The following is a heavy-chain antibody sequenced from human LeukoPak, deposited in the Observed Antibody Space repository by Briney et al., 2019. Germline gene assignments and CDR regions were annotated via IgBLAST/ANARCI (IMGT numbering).Heavy chain of an antibody. V-gene: IGHV1-2*04. CDR1: GYTFTGYY. Sequence: ASVKVSCKASGYTFTGYYMHWVRQAPGQGLEWMGWINPNSGGTNYAQKLQGWVTMTRDTSISTAYMELSRLRSDDTAVYYCASYIAVAGRPDYYGMDVWGQGTTVTVSS. J-gene: IGHJ6*02. CDR3: ASYIAVAGRPDYYGMDV. D-gene: IGHD6-19*01. CDR2: INPNSGGT.